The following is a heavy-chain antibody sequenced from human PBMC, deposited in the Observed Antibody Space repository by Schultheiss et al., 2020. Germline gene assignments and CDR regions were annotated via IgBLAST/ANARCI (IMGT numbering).Heavy chain of an antibody. CDR1: GDSVSSNSAA. CDR3: EKSPDGYYNNNWFDP. Sequence: SQTLSLTCAISGDSVSSNSAAWNWIRQSPSRGLEWLGGTYYRSKWYNNYAVSVKSRITIIPDTSKNQFSLHLNSVTPEDTAVYYCEKSPDGYYNNNWFDPWGQGTLVTVSA. D-gene: IGHD5-24*01. J-gene: IGHJ5*02. CDR2: TYYRSKWYN. V-gene: IGHV6-1*01.